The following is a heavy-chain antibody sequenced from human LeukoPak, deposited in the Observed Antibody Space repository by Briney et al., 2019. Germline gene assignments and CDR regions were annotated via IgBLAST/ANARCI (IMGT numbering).Heavy chain of an antibody. D-gene: IGHD4-17*01. CDR1: GFTFSSYS. CDR3: ARNDFGDSLEEI. V-gene: IGHV3-21*01. CDR2: ISSSSGHI. Sequence: PGGSLRLSCAASGFTFSSYSMNWVRQAPGKGLEWVSSISSSSGHIYYADSVKGRFTISRDNAKNSLYLQMNSLRAEDTAVYYCARNDFGDSLEEIWGQGTMVTVSS. J-gene: IGHJ3*02.